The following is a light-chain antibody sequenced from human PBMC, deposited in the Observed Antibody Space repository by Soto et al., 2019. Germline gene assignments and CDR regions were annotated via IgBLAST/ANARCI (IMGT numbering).Light chain of an antibody. CDR1: SSDIGTYDY. CDR3: TSYTGDDFTVV. Sequence: SVLTQPPSASGSLGQSVTISCTGTSSDIGTYDYVSWYQQHPGRAPKLIIFEVSKRPLGVPDRFSGSKSGNTASLIVSGLQPDDEAEYHCTSYTGDDFTVVFGTGTKVTVL. CDR2: EVS. V-gene: IGLV2-8*01. J-gene: IGLJ1*01.